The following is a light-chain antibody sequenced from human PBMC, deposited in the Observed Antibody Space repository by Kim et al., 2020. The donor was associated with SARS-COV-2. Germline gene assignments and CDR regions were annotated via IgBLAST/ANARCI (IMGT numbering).Light chain of an antibody. CDR2: DAS. V-gene: IGKV3-20*01. CDR3: QQYGSSPTT. Sequence: EIVLTQSPGTPSLSPGERATLSCRASQSVNSNYLAWYQQKPGQAPRLLIYDASTRFTGIPDKFSGGGSGTDFTLTISRLEPEDFAVYYCQQYGSSPTTFGPGTKVDIK. CDR1: QSVNSNY. J-gene: IGKJ3*01.